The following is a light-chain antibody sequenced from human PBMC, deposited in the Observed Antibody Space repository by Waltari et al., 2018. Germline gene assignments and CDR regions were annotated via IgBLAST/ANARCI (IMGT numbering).Light chain of an antibody. J-gene: IGKJ4*01. V-gene: IGKV3-20*01. Sequence: EIVLTQSPGTLSLSPGERATLSCRASQTVRTTYLAWYQQKPGQAHTLLSYGASSRATGIPDRFSGSGSGTDFSLTISSLEPEDFAVYYCQQYDISPLTFGGGTKVEIK. CDR2: GAS. CDR3: QQYDISPLT. CDR1: QTVRTTY.